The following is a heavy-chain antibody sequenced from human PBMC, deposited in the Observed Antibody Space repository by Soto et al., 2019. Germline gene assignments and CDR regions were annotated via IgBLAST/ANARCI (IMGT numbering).Heavy chain of an antibody. J-gene: IGHJ6*02. V-gene: IGHV5-51*01. CDR3: ASARGDLNYYYYGMDV. Sequence: PGESLKISCKGSGYSFTSYWIGWVRQMPGKGLEWMGIIYPGDSDTRYSPSFQGQVTISADKSISTAYLQWSSLKASDTAMYYCASARGDLNYYYYGMDVWGQGTTVTVSS. D-gene: IGHD4-17*01. CDR2: IYPGDSDT. CDR1: GYSFTSYW.